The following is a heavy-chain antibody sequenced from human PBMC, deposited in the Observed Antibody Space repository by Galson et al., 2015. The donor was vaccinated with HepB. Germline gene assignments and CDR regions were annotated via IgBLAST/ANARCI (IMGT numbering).Heavy chain of an antibody. CDR1: GFTFSDYY. Sequence: SLRLSCAASGFTFSDYYMSWIRQAPGKGLEWVSYISSSSSYTNYADSVKGRFTISRDNAKNSLYLQMNSLRAEDTAVYYCARGRGVATHSLKYWGQGTLVTVFS. CDR3: ARGRGVATHSLKY. V-gene: IGHV3-11*06. CDR2: ISSSSSYT. J-gene: IGHJ4*02. D-gene: IGHD5-12*01.